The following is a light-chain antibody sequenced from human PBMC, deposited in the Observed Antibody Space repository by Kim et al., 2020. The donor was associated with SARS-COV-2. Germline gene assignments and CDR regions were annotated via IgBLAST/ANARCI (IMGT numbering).Light chain of an antibody. Sequence: GQRFTISCSGSSSNIGSHTINWYQQLPGTAPKLLIYSNNQRPSGVPDRFSGSKSGTSASLAISGLQSEDEADYYCAAWDDSLNGVVFGGGTQLTVL. CDR1: SSNIGSHT. CDR2: SNN. V-gene: IGLV1-44*01. J-gene: IGLJ2*01. CDR3: AAWDDSLNGVV.